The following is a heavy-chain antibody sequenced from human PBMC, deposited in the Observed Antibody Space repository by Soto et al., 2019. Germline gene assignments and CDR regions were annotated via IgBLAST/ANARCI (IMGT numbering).Heavy chain of an antibody. J-gene: IGHJ6*02. CDR1: GFTFSSYS. V-gene: IGHV3-21*01. D-gene: IGHD6-19*01. Sequence: EVQLVESGGGLVKPGGSLRLSCAASGFTFSSYSMNWVRQAPGKGLEWVSSISSSSSYIYYADSVKGRFTISRDNAKNSLYLQMNSPRAEDTAVYYCARAQGSGWYFRYYYYGMAVWGQGTTVTVSS. CDR2: ISSSSSYI. CDR3: ARAQGSGWYFRYYYYGMAV.